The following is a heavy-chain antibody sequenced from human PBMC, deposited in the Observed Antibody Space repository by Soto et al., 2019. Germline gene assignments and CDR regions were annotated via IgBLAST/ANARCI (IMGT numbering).Heavy chain of an antibody. CDR3: ARGGVDVVATSAFDY. V-gene: IGHV1-69*13. Sequence: SVKVSCKASGATYSTSAISWVRQAPGQGLEWMGGINPILGTPDYAHKFQGRVTITADESTSTVYMELGSLRSEDTALYFCARGGVDVVATSAFDYCGQGTLVTVSS. CDR1: GATYSTSA. CDR2: INPILGTP. J-gene: IGHJ4*02. D-gene: IGHD5-12*01.